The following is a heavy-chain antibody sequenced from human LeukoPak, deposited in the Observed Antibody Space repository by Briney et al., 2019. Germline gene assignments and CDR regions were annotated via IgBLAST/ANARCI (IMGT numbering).Heavy chain of an antibody. CDR2: INPDGSST. J-gene: IGHJ4*02. CDR1: GFTFSSHW. CDR3: ARDGNYGDYI. D-gene: IGHD4-17*01. V-gene: IGHV3-74*01. Sequence: PGGSLRLSCAASGFTFSSHWMHWVRQAPGKGLVWVSRINPDGSSTSYAGSVKGRFTISRDNAKNTLYLQMNSLRAEDTAVYYCARDGNYGDYIWGQGTLVTVSS.